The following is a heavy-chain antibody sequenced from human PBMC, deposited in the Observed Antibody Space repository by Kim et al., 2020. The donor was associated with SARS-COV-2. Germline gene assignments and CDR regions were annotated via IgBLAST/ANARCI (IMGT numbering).Heavy chain of an antibody. D-gene: IGHD1-26*01. CDR1: GFTFSTYW. J-gene: IGHJ4*02. V-gene: IGHV3-74*01. Sequence: GGSLRLSCVVSGFTFSTYWMHWVRQAPGKGLVWVSRINSDGSGTVYADSVKGRFTISRDNSKNTLYLQMNSLRVDDTGVYYCARYIVGPSTDYWGQGTLVTVSS. CDR3: ARYIVGPSTDY. CDR2: INSDGSGT.